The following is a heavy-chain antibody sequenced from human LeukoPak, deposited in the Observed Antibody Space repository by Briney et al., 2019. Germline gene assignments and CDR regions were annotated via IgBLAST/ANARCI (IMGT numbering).Heavy chain of an antibody. CDR2: MNPNSGNT. CDR1: GYTFTSYD. V-gene: IGHV1-8*01. CDR3: ARGSYDYVWGSYRSRRDFDY. D-gene: IGHD3-16*02. Sequence: ASVKVSCKPSGYTFTSYDINWVRQATGQGLEWMGWMNPNSGNTGYAQKFQGRVTMTRNTSISTAYMELSSLRSEDTAVYYCARGSYDYVWGSYRSRRDFDYWGQGTLVTVSS. J-gene: IGHJ4*02.